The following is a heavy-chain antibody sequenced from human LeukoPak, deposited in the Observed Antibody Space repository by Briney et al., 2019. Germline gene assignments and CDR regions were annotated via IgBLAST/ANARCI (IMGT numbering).Heavy chain of an antibody. CDR1: GYTFTSYG. CDR2: ISAYNGNT. CDR3: ARDQVVVHYYDFDYGMDV. V-gene: IGHV1-18*01. J-gene: IGHJ6*02. Sequence: GASVKVSCKASGYTFTSYGISWVRQAPGQGLEWMGWISAYNGNTNYAQKLQGRVTMTTDTSTSTAYMELRSLRSDDTAVYYCARDQVVVHYYDFDYGMDVWGQGTTVTVSS. D-gene: IGHD3-3*01.